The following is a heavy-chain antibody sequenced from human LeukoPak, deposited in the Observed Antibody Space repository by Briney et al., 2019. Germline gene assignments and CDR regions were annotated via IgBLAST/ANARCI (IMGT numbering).Heavy chain of an antibody. CDR1: GYTFTSYA. CDR2: INTNTGNP. Sequence: ASVKVSCKASGYTFTSYAMNWVRQAPGQGLEWMDCINTNTGNPTYAQGFTGRFVFSLDTSVSTAYLQISSLKAEDTAVYYCARTPILGFGELGPWFDPWGQGTLVTVSS. J-gene: IGHJ5*02. V-gene: IGHV7-4-1*02. D-gene: IGHD3-10*01. CDR3: ARTPILGFGELGPWFDP.